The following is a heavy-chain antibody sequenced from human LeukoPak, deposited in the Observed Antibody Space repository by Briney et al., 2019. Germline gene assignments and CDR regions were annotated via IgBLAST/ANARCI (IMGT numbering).Heavy chain of an antibody. D-gene: IGHD1-26*01. Sequence: ASVKVSCKASEYTLTNSYIPWLRQAPRQGLECMGVINPSGGPPTYAQRFQARLTMTRDTSTSTLYMALSSLRSAATTPYYCPRGHVPPYVGIDYWGLGTLVTVSS. V-gene: IGHV1-46*01. CDR3: PRGHVPPYVGIDY. J-gene: IGHJ4*02. CDR2: INPSGGPP. CDR1: EYTLTNSY.